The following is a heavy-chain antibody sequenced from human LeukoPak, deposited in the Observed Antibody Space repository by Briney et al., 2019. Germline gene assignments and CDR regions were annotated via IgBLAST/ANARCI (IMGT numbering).Heavy chain of an antibody. CDR3: AREDDSSGPFDY. CDR2: MSPNSGDT. Sequence: ASVKVSCKASGYTFTTHDISWVRQATGQGLEWLGWMSPNSGDTGYAQKFQGRVTMTSDSSISTAYMELSSLRSEDTAVYYCAREDDSSGPFDYWGQGTLVTVSS. CDR1: GYTFTTHD. D-gene: IGHD3-22*01. J-gene: IGHJ4*02. V-gene: IGHV1-8*01.